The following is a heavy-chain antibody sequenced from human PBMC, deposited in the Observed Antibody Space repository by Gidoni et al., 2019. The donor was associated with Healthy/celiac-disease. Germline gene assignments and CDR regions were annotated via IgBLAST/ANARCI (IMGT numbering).Heavy chain of an antibody. D-gene: IGHD3-3*01. CDR3: AKDVECYDFWSGPY. J-gene: IGHJ4*02. Sequence: AQLSDSWGGLVQSGGSLSLSCTASGLPSSSNVMSWVRQAPGMGLEWVSASKGNGGSTYYADSVKGRCTISRDNSKNTLYLQMNSLRAEDTAVYYCAKDVECYDFWSGPYWGQGTLVTVSS. CDR1: GLPSSSNV. V-gene: IGHV3-23*01. CDR2: SKGNGGST.